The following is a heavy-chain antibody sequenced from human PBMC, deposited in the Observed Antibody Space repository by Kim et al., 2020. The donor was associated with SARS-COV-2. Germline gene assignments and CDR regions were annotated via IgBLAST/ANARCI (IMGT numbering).Heavy chain of an antibody. Sequence: VKGRFPISRDKSKNTLYLQMNSLGAEDTAVYYCAREQPLVPYGMDVWGQGTTVTVSS. J-gene: IGHJ6*02. CDR3: AREQPLVPYGMDV. D-gene: IGHD6-13*01. V-gene: IGHV3-30*07.